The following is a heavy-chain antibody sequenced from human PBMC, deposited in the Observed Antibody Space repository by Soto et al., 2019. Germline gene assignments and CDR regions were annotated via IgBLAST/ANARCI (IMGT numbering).Heavy chain of an antibody. D-gene: IGHD3-22*01. CDR2: ISYDGSSK. V-gene: IGHV3-30-3*01. Sequence: QVHLVESGGGVVQPGRSLRLSCAASGFTFSSYAMHWVRQAPGKGLEWVAVISYDGSSKFYADSVKGRFTISRDNSKKTLHLQMNSLGAEDTAVYYCARDWSYCDIWGQGTLVTVSS. J-gene: IGHJ4*02. CDR1: GFTFSSYA. CDR3: ARDWSYCDI.